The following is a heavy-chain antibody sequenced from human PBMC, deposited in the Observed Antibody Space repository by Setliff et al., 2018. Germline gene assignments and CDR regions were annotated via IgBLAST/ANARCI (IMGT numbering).Heavy chain of an antibody. CDR2: IYTDGST. J-gene: IGHJ6*03. CDR3: ARAISGWYSAYYMDV. D-gene: IGHD6-19*01. V-gene: IGHV4-61*02. Sequence: ASETLSLTCTVSGDSISGAKYYWSWIRQSAGKGMECIGRIYTDGSTKYNPSLNSRVTLSIDTSKNQLSLTLSSVTATDTAVYYCARAISGWYSAYYMDVWGKGTTVTVSS. CDR1: GDSISGAKYY.